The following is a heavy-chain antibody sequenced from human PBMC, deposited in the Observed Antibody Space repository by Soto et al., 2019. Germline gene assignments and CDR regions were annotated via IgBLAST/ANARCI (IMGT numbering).Heavy chain of an antibody. Sequence: SETLSLTCTVSGGSISSSSYYWGWIRQPPGKGLEWIGSIYYSGSTYYNPSLKSRVTISVDTSKNQFSLKLSSVTAADTAVYYCARLNVDTAFDYWGQGTLVTVSS. D-gene: IGHD5-18*01. CDR3: ARLNVDTAFDY. J-gene: IGHJ4*02. CDR1: GGSISSSSYY. CDR2: IYYSGST. V-gene: IGHV4-39*01.